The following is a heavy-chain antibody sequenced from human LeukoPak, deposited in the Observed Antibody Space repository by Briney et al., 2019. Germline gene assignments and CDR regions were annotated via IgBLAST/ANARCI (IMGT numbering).Heavy chain of an antibody. D-gene: IGHD3-10*01. Sequence: ASVKVSCKASGGIFSTFAISWVRQAPGQGLEWMGRTIPIFHTANYAQKFQGRVTVTADESTSTAYMELSSLRSEDTAVYYCARGSFAHYGSGSYYNVNWFDPWGQGTLVTVSS. CDR2: TIPIFHTA. CDR1: GGIFSTFA. J-gene: IGHJ5*02. V-gene: IGHV1-69*13. CDR3: ARGSFAHYGSGSYYNVNWFDP.